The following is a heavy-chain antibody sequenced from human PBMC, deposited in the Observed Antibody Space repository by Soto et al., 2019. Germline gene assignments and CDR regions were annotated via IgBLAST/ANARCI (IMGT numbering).Heavy chain of an antibody. V-gene: IGHV2-5*02. CDR1: GFSLSTTGVG. Sequence: QITLKESGPTLVKPTQTLTLTCTFSGFSLSTTGVGVGWIRQPPGKALEWLAIIYWDDDKRYSPSLKSRLTITKDTSNNQVVLTMTNMDPVDTATYYCARESRSFFDCWGQGTLVTVSS. CDR3: ARESRSFFDC. D-gene: IGHD3-10*01. CDR2: IYWDDDK. J-gene: IGHJ4*02.